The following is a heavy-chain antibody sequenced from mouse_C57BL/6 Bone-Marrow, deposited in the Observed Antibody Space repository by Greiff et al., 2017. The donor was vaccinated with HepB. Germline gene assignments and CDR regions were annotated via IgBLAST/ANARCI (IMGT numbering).Heavy chain of an antibody. D-gene: IGHD1-1*01. V-gene: IGHV5-6*02. CDR2: ISSGGSYT. CDR3: ARHGVASYYYRSRREYFDV. CDR1: GFTFSSYG. J-gene: IGHJ1*03. Sequence: DVKLVESGGDLVKPGGSLKLSCAASGFTFSSYGMSWVRQTPDKRLEWVATISSGGSYTYYPDSVKGRYTISGDNAKNTLYLQMSSLKSEDTAMYYCARHGVASYYYRSRREYFDVWGTGTTLTVSS.